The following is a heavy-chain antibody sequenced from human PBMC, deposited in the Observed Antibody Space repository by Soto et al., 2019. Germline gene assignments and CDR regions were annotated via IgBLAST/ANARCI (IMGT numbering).Heavy chain of an antibody. CDR3: ARIGWGGDS. J-gene: IGHJ4*02. CDR2: IPNNGSP. V-gene: IGHV4-61*01. CDR1: GGSVRTGSYH. D-gene: IGHD7-27*01. Sequence: SETLSLTCSVSGGSVRTGSYHWSWIRQPPGKGLEWIGFIPNNGSPDYNPSLKSRVVVSIDRSKNQFSLKVNSVTAADTAVYFCARIGWGGDSWGQGTLVTSPQ.